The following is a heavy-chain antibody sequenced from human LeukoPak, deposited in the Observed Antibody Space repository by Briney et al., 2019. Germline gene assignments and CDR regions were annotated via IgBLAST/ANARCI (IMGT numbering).Heavy chain of an antibody. CDR2: INTNTGNP. CDR1: GYTFTSYA. V-gene: IGHV7-4-1*02. D-gene: IGHD1-26*01. J-gene: IGHJ4*02. CDR3: AKDRTKMGAFD. Sequence: GASVKVSCKASGYTFTSYAMNWVRQAPGQGLEWMGWINTNTGNPTYAQGFTGRFVFSLDTSVSTACLQISILKAEDTALYYCAKDRTKMGAFDWGQGTLVTVSS.